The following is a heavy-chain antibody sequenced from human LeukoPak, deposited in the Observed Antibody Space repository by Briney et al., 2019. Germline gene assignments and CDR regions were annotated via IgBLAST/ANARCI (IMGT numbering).Heavy chain of an antibody. J-gene: IGHJ4*02. D-gene: IGHD6-19*01. V-gene: IGHV5-51*01. CDR1: GYIFTNYG. CDR3: ARRSSGWYVDF. Sequence: GESLKISCQGSGYIFTNYGIGWVRQRPGKGLGWMGIIFPGDSDTRHSPSFQGQVTISVHKSITTAYLPWSSLKASDTAMYYCARRSSGWYVDFWGQGTLVSVSS. CDR2: IFPGDSDT.